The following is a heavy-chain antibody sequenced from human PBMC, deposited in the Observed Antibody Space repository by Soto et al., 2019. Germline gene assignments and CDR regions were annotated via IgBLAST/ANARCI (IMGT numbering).Heavy chain of an antibody. J-gene: IGHJ6*02. CDR1: GYSFTSYW. CDR3: ASALHXYGGNSQAYYYYYGMDV. V-gene: IGHV5-51*01. Sequence: PGESLKISCKGSGYSFTSYWIGWVRQMPGKGLEWMGIIYPGDSDTRYSPSFQGQVTISADKSISTAYLQWGSLKASDTAMYYCASALHXYGGNSQAYYYYYGMDVWGRGTTVTVSS. CDR2: IYPGDSDT. D-gene: IGHD4-17*01.